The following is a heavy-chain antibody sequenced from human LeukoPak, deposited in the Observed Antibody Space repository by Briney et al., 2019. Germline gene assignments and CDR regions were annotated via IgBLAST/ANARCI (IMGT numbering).Heavy chain of an antibody. CDR1: GFTFSSYG. D-gene: IGHD6-6*01. V-gene: IGHV3-23*01. CDR3: AKEEYTAFDI. CDR2: IRGSGGST. Sequence: GGSLRLSCAASGFTFSSYGRRWVRQAPGKGREWVSAIRGSGGSTYYADSVTGPFTISRDNSKNTLYLQMNSLRAEDTAVYYCAKEEYTAFDIWGQGTMVTVSS. J-gene: IGHJ3*02.